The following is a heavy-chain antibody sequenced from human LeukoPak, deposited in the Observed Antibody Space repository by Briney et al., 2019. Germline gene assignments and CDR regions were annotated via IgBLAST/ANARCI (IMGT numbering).Heavy chain of an antibody. CDR2: ISSSSSYI. Sequence: GGSLRLSCAASGFTLSSYSMNWVRQAPGKGLEWVSSISSSSSYIYYADSAKGRFTISRDNAKNSLYLQMNSLRAEDTAVYYCARDGGALRFLEWLLSYFDYWGQGTLVTVSS. CDR3: ARDGGALRFLEWLLSYFDY. D-gene: IGHD3-3*01. V-gene: IGHV3-21*01. CDR1: GFTLSSYS. J-gene: IGHJ4*02.